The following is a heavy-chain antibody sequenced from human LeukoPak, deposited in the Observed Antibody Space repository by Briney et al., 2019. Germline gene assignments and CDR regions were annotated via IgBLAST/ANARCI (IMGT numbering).Heavy chain of an antibody. CDR1: GYTFTGYY. V-gene: IGHV1-2*02. J-gene: IGHJ4*02. D-gene: IGHD2-15*01. CDR3: ARVHRRYCSGGSCYGY. Sequence: ASVKVSCKASGYTFTGYYMHWVRQAPGQGLEWMGWINPNSGGTNYAQKFQGRVTMTRDTSISTAYMELSRLRSDDTAVYYCARVHRRYCSGGSCYGYWGQGTLVTVSS. CDR2: INPNSGGT.